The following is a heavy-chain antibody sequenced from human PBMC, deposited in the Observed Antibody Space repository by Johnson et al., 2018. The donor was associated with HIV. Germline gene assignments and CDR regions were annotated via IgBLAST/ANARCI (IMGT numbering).Heavy chain of an antibody. Sequence: VQLVESGGGLVQPGGSLRLSCAASGFTVSSNYMSWVRQAPGKGLEWVSVISGSGGSTYYADSVKGRFTISRDNSKNTLYLQMNSLRAEDTAVYYCAKEILKFGEFIPDAFDIWGQGTMVTVS. V-gene: IGHV3-23*04. CDR2: ISGSGGST. D-gene: IGHD3-10*01. CDR1: GFTVSSNY. J-gene: IGHJ3*02. CDR3: AKEILKFGEFIPDAFDI.